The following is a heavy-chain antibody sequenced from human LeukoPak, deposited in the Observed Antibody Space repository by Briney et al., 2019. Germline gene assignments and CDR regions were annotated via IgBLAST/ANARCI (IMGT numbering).Heavy chain of an antibody. CDR1: GDSVSTNSAA. Sequence: SQTLSLTCAISGDSVSTNSAAWNWIRQSPSRGLEWLGRTYYRSKWYNDYGVSVKSRITITPDTSKNQFSLQLNSVTPEDTAVYYCARGGIGYCTSTSCPFDSWGQGTLVTVSS. V-gene: IGHV6-1*01. J-gene: IGHJ4*02. CDR3: ARGGIGYCTSTSCPFDS. CDR2: TYYRSKWYN. D-gene: IGHD2-2*01.